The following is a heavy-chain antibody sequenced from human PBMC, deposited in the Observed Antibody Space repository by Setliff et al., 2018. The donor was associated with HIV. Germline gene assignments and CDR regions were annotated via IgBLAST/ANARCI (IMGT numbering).Heavy chain of an antibody. D-gene: IGHD6-6*01. V-gene: IGHV3-33*01. CDR3: TRGHYSSSSG. CDR1: GFTFSDYG. J-gene: IGHJ4*02. Sequence: PGGSLRLSCAASGFTFSDYGMDWVRQAPGKGLEWVAVIWYDGSNKYYADSVKGRFTISRDNSKNTLYLQMNSLRAEDTAVYYCTRGHYSSSSGWGQGALVTVSS. CDR2: IWYDGSNK.